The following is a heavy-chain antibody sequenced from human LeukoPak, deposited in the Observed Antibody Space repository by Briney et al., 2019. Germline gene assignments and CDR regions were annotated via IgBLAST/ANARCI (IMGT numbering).Heavy chain of an antibody. J-gene: IGHJ4*02. D-gene: IGHD3-16*01. CDR1: GFTFSSYG. CDR2: IRYDGSNK. CDR3: AKGLRQPYYFDY. V-gene: IGHV3-30*02. Sequence: GGSLRLSCAASGFTFSSYGMHWVRQAPGKGLEWVAFIRYDGSNKYYADSVKGRFTISRDNSKNTLYLQMNSLRAEDTAVYYCAKGLRQPYYFDYWGQGTLVTVSS.